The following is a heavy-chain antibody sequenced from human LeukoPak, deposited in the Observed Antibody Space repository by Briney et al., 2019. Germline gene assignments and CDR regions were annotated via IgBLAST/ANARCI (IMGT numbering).Heavy chain of an antibody. D-gene: IGHD6-13*01. CDR1: GYTFTSYD. V-gene: IGHV1-8*03. Sequence: ASVKVSCKASGYTFTSYDINWVRQATGQGLEWMGWMNPNSGNTGYARKFQGRVTITRNTSISTAYMELSSLRSEDTAVYYCARGRIAAADLDYWGQGTLVTVSS. CDR2: MNPNSGNT. CDR3: ARGRIAAADLDY. J-gene: IGHJ4*02.